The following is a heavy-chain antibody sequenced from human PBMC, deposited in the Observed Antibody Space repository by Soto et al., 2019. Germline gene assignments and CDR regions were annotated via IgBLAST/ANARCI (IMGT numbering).Heavy chain of an antibody. Sequence: SETLSLTCPVSGGSVTTDPYYWDWIRQPPGKGLEWIGSIRHSGNTFYNPSLTSRVSISVDTSKNQISLNVTSVTAADTAIYYCARHPMDGTTSHVDLWGQGALVTGSA. CDR2: IRHSGNT. CDR1: GGSVTTDPYY. D-gene: IGHD1-1*01. CDR3: ARHPMDGTTSHVDL. J-gene: IGHJ5*02. V-gene: IGHV4-39*01.